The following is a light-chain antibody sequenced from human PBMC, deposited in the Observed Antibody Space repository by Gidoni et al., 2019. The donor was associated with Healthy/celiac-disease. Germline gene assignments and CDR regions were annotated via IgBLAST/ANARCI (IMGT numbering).Light chain of an antibody. J-gene: IGKJ4*01. CDR3: QQSYSTLT. Sequence: DIQMTQSPSSMSASVGDRVTITCLASQSISRYLNWYQQKPGKAPKLLIYAASSLQSWVPSRFSVSGSGTYFTLTFISLQPEDFATYYCQQSYSTLTFXGXTKVEIK. CDR1: QSISRY. V-gene: IGKV1-39*01. CDR2: AAS.